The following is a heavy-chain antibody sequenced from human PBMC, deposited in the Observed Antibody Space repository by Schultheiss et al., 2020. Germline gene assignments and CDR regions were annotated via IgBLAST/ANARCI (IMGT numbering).Heavy chain of an antibody. CDR1: GGSISSGGYY. D-gene: IGHD2-2*01. V-gene: IGHV4-31*03. Sequence: SETLSLTCTVSGGSISSGGYYWSWIRQYPGKGLEWIGYTYYSGSIYYNPSLKSRVTISVDTSKNQFSLKLSSVTAADTAVYYCARRCTSCYRNYYYGMDVWGKGTTVTVSS. CDR3: ARRCTSCYRNYYYGMDV. CDR2: TYYSGSI. J-gene: IGHJ6*04.